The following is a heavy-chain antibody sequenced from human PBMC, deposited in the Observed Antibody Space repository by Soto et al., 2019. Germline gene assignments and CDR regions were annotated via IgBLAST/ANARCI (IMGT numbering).Heavy chain of an antibody. CDR2: ISSDGSDK. D-gene: IGHD3-10*01. CDR1: GFAFSSYG. CDR3: AKDLRRITLVRGVIITNPLYYYYYGMDV. V-gene: IGHV3-30*18. J-gene: IGHJ6*02. Sequence: PGGSLRLSCAASGFAFSSYGIHWVRQAPGKGLERVAVISSDGSDKYYTDPVKGRFTIARDNSKNTLYLQMNSLRAEETAVYYCAKDLRRITLVRGVIITNPLYYYYYGMDVWGQGTTVTVSS.